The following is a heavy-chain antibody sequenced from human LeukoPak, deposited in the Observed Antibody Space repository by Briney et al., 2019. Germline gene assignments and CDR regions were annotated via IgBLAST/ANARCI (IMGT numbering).Heavy chain of an antibody. D-gene: IGHD6-19*01. CDR1: GFTFSSYA. J-gene: IGHJ4*02. CDR3: AKEIAVAGTPYFDY. Sequence: PGGSLRLSCAASGFTFSSYAMSWVRQAPGKGLEWVAALTGSGGAPYSADSVKGRFTISRDNSKNTLYLQTNSLRAEDTAVYYCAKEIAVAGTPYFDYWGQGTLVTVSA. CDR2: LTGSGGAP. V-gene: IGHV3-23*01.